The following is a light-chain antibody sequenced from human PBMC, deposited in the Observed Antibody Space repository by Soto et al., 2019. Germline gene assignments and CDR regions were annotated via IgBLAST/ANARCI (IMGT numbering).Light chain of an antibody. CDR3: TSYTSSSSVL. CDR1: SSDVGGYKY. CDR2: EVS. V-gene: IGLV2-14*01. J-gene: IGLJ2*01. Sequence: QSALTQPASVSGSPGQSITISWTGTSSDVGGYKYVSWYQQYPGKAPKLMIYEVSNRPSGVSNRFSGSKSGNTASLTISGLQADDEADYYCTSYTSSSSVLFGGGTKLTAL.